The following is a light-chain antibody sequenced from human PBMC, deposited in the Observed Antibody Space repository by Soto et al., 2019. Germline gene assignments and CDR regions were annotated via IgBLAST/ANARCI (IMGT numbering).Light chain of an antibody. J-gene: IGKJ2*01. CDR1: QSVSRN. V-gene: IGKV1-5*01. CDR3: QQYEYYYT. CDR2: DAS. Sequence: DIQMTQSPSTLSASVGDRVTITCRASQSVSRNLAWYQQKPGKAPKFLIYDASSLENGVPSRFSGTGYGTEFTLTISSLQADDFATYYCQQYEYYYTFCQGTTVEI.